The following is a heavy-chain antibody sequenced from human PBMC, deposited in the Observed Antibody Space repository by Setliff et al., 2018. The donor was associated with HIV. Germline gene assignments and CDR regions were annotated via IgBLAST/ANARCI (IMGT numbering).Heavy chain of an antibody. J-gene: IGHJ4*02. CDR3: ARVPSRYYSPTTCPFFFDY. CDR1: GYTFTDHY. Sequence: GASVKVSCKASGYTFTDHYMHWVRQAPGQGLEWMGWISPSSGGTNYAQKFRGTVTMTRDTSINTAYMEMSRLRSDDTAVYYCARVPSRYYSPTTCPFFFDYWGQGTLVTVSS. V-gene: IGHV1-2*02. D-gene: IGHD2-15*01. CDR2: ISPSSGGT.